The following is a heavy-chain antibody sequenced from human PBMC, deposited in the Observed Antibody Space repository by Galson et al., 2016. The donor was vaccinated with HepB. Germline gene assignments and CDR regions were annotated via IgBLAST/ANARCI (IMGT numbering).Heavy chain of an antibody. CDR3: ARSPRLAYYYYAMDV. J-gene: IGHJ6*02. CDR1: GFTFRNYA. D-gene: IGHD6-25*01. CDR2: ISYDGRNK. Sequence: SLRLSCAGSGFTFRNYALHWVRQAPGKGLQWVAVISYDGRNKYYADSVKGRFTISRDNSKNTLYLQMSSMRPEDTAVYYCARSPRLAYYYYAMDVWGQGTTVTVSS. V-gene: IGHV3-30*04.